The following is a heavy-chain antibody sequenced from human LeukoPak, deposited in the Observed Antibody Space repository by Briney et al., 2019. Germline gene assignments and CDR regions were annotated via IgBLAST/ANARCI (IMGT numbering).Heavy chain of an antibody. CDR2: ISSDGSIT. J-gene: IGHJ4*02. D-gene: IGHD3-22*01. CDR1: GFTFSTYW. Sequence: GGSLRLSCAASGFTFSTYWMHWVRQAPGKGLVWVSRISSDGSITGYADSVKGRFTISRDNAKNALYLRMNSLRAEDTAVYYCARHLNYYPDYWGQGTLVTVSS. CDR3: ARHLNYYPDY. V-gene: IGHV3-74*01.